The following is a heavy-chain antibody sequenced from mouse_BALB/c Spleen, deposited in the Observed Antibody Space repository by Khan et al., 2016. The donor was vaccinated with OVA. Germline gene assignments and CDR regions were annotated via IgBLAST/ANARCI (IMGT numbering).Heavy chain of an antibody. CDR1: GYTFTNYW. Sequence: QVQLQQPGTELVRPGASVKLSCKASGYTFTNYWINWVKQRPGQGLEWIGNIYPSDSYTNYHQKFKVKATLTVDKSSSTAYMQLSSPTSEDSAVYYCTREGGDGSSFAYWGQGTLVTVSA. CDR2: IYPSDSYT. V-gene: IGHV1-69*02. J-gene: IGHJ3*01. D-gene: IGHD2-3*01. CDR3: TREGGDGSSFAY.